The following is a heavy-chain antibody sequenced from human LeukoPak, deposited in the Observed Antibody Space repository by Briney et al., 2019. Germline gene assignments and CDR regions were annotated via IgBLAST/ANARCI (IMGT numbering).Heavy chain of an antibody. CDR1: GGSFSAYY. Sequence: SETLSLTCAVYGGSFSAYYWGWIRQPPGKGLEWIGEINHSGSTNYNPSLKSRVTISVDTSKNQFSLKLSSVTAADTAVYYCARGMNRLPKAFDIWGQGTMVTVSS. V-gene: IGHV4-34*01. D-gene: IGHD4-11*01. CDR3: ARGMNRLPKAFDI. CDR2: INHSGST. J-gene: IGHJ3*02.